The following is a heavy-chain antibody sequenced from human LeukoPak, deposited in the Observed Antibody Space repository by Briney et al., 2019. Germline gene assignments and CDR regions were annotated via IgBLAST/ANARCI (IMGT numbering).Heavy chain of an antibody. CDR1: GFTFSSYS. D-gene: IGHD6-13*01. J-gene: IGHJ6*02. V-gene: IGHV3-48*01. CDR2: ISSSSSTI. CDR3: ARAYSSSWSVVSYGMDV. Sequence: PGGSLRLSCAASGFTFSSYSMNWVRQAPGKGLEWVSYISSSSSTIYHADSVKGRFTISRDNAKNSLYLQMNSLRAEDTAVYYCARAYSSSWSVVSYGMDVWGQGTTVTVSS.